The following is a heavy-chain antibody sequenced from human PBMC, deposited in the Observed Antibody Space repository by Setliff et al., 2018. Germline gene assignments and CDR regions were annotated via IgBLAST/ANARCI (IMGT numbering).Heavy chain of an antibody. CDR2: INPSGGST. Sequence: VASVKVSCKASGYTFTSYYMHWVRQAPGQGLEWMGIINPSGGSTSYAQKFQGRVTMTRDTSTSTVYMELSSLRSEDTAVYYCARDTPQYYYDSSGYYRAFDIWVQGTMVTVSS. V-gene: IGHV1-46*01. CDR3: ARDTPQYYYDSSGYYRAFDI. D-gene: IGHD3-22*01. CDR1: GYTFTSYY. J-gene: IGHJ3*02.